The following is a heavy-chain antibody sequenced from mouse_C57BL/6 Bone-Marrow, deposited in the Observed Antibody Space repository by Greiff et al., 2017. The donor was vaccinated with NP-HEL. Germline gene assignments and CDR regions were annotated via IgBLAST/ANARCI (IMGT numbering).Heavy chain of an antibody. J-gene: IGHJ1*03. V-gene: IGHV1-76*01. CDR3: ARDYSNYVHWYFDV. CDR1: GYTFTDYY. Sequence: VQLVESGAELVRPGASVKLSCKASGYTFTDYYINWVKQRPGQGLEWIARIYPGSGNTYYNEKFKGKATLTAEKSSSTAYMQLSSLTSEDSAVYFCARDYSNYVHWYFDVWGTGTTVTVSS. D-gene: IGHD2-5*01. CDR2: IYPGSGNT.